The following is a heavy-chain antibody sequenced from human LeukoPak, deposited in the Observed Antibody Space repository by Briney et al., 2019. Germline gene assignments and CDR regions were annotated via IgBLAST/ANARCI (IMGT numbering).Heavy chain of an antibody. CDR1: GFTFSSYA. CDR2: ISGSGGST. D-gene: IGHD2-21*02. CDR3: AKDRAYCGGDCYPGSDFDY. J-gene: IGHJ4*02. V-gene: IGHV3-23*01. Sequence: GGSLRLSCAASGFTFSSYAMSWGRQAPGKGLEWVSAISGSGGSTYYADSVKGRFTISRDNSKNTLYLQMNSLRAEDTAVYYCAKDRAYCGGDCYPGSDFDYWGQGTLVTVSS.